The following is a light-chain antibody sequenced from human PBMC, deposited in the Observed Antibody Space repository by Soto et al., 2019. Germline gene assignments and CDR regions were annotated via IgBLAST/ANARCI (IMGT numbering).Light chain of an antibody. CDR3: QQSGSSPRT. V-gene: IGKV3-20*01. Sequence: EIVLTQSPGTLSLSPGERATLSCRASQSVRNVYLAWYQQKPGQAPRLLIYDASNRVTGIPDRFSGSGSGTDFTHTINRLEPEDFAMYYCQQSGSSPRTFGQGTKLEIK. CDR1: QSVRNVY. J-gene: IGKJ2*01. CDR2: DAS.